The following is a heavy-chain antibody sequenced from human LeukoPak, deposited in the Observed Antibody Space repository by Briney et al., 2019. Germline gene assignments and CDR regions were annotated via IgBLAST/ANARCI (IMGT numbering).Heavy chain of an antibody. Sequence: ASVKVSCKVSGYTLTELSIHWVRQAPGKGLEWMGSFDPEDGETIYTQRFQGRVTMTEDTSTDTAYMELSSLRSEDTAVYYCATEELDYWGQGTLVTVSS. CDR1: GYTLTELS. D-gene: IGHD1-7*01. J-gene: IGHJ4*02. CDR2: FDPEDGET. CDR3: ATEELDY. V-gene: IGHV1-24*01.